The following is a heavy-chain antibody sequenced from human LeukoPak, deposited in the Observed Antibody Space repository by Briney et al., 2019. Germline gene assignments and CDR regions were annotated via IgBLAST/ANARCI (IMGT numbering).Heavy chain of an antibody. CDR3: ARDGHFDN. V-gene: IGHV1-2*02. J-gene: IGHJ4*02. CDR2: INPNSGGT. CDR1: GYTFTGYN. Sequence: ASVKVSCKASGYTFTGYNMQWLRQAPGQGLEWIGWINPNSGGTNYAQKFQGRVTMTRDTSISTADVEQIRLRSDDTALYYCARDGHFDNWGQGTLVTVSS.